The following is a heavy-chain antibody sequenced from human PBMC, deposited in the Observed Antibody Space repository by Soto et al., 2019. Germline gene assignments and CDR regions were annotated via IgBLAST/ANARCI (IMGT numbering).Heavy chain of an antibody. V-gene: IGHV4-34*01. Sequence: SETLSLTCAVYGGSFSGYYWSWIRQPPWKGLEWIGEINHSGSTNYNPSLKSRVTISVDTSKNQFSLKLSSVTAADTAVYYCARGGIHGSKYYYGMDVWGQRTTVTVSS. CDR3: ARGGIHGSKYYYGMDV. D-gene: IGHD3-10*01. J-gene: IGHJ6*02. CDR2: INHSGST. CDR1: GGSFSGYY.